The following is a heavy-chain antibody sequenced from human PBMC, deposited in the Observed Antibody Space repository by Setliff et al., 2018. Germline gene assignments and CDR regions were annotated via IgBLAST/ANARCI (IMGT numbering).Heavy chain of an antibody. D-gene: IGHD5-12*01. CDR3: ARDDDTTSRYSRFEH. Sequence: PGGSLRLSCAASGFSFSSYGMHWVRQAPGKGLEWVAVFWSNGKNKYYADSVKGRFTISRDNSQNTVCLQMDSPRAEDTAVYYCARDDDTTSRYSRFEHWGQGTPVTVSS. CDR2: FWSNGKNK. J-gene: IGHJ5*02. V-gene: IGHV3-33*08. CDR1: GFSFSSYG.